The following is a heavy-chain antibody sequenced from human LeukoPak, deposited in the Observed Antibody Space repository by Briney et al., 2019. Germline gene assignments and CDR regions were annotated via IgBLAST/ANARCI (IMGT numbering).Heavy chain of an antibody. CDR1: GGSFSGYY. D-gene: IGHD5-24*01. J-gene: IGHJ4*02. CDR3: ARDSWGDGYNTIDY. Sequence: SETLSLTCAVYGGSFSGYYWSWIRQPPGKGLEWIGYIYYSGSTNYNPSLKSRVTISVDTSKNQFSLKLSSVTAADTAVYYCARDSWGDGYNTIDYWGQGTLVTVSS. V-gene: IGHV4-59*01. CDR2: IYYSGST.